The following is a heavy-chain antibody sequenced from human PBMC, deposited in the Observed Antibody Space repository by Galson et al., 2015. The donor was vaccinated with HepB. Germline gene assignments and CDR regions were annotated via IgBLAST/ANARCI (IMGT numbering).Heavy chain of an antibody. CDR3: AKGRLRFLEWLLPFDY. V-gene: IGHV3-30*18. CDR2: ISYDGSNK. Sequence: SLRLSCAASGFTFSSYGMHWVRQAPGKGLEWVAVISYDGSNKYYADSVKGRFTISRDNSKNTLYLQMNSLRAEDTAVYYCAKGRLRFLEWLLPFDYWGQGTLVTVSS. D-gene: IGHD3-3*01. J-gene: IGHJ4*02. CDR1: GFTFSSYG.